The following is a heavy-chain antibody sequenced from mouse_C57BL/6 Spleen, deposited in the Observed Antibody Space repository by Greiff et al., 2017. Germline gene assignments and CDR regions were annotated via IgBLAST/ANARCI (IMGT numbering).Heavy chain of an antibody. Sequence: EVQLQQSGAELVRPGASVKLSCTASGFNIKDDYMHWVKQGPEQGLEWIGWLDPENGDTEYASKFQGKATIPADTSSNTAYLQLSSLTSEDTAVYYCTTRYYGSSHWYFDVWCTGTTVTVSS. V-gene: IGHV14-4*01. J-gene: IGHJ1*03. CDR3: TTRYYGSSHWYFDV. CDR2: LDPENGDT. D-gene: IGHD1-1*01. CDR1: GFNIKDDY.